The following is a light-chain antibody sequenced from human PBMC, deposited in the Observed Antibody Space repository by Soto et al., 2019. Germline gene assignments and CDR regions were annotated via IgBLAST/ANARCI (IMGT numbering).Light chain of an antibody. CDR3: QQRSNLIT. V-gene: IGKV3-11*01. Sequence: EIVLTQSPATLSLSPGERATLSCRASQSIGTFFAGYQQKPGQAPRLLIYDASNRATGIPARFSGSGSGTDFTLTISSLEPEDFAVYYCQQRSNLITFGQGTRLEI. J-gene: IGKJ5*01. CDR2: DAS. CDR1: QSIGTF.